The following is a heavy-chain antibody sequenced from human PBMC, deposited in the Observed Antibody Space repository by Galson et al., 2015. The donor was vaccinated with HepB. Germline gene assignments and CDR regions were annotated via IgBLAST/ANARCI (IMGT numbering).Heavy chain of an antibody. D-gene: IGHD3-10*01. CDR1: GYTFTSYD. CDR2: MNPNSGNT. V-gene: IGHV1-8*01. CDR3: AIITMVRGVNFDY. Sequence: SVKVSCKASGYTFTSYDINWARQATGQGLEWMGWMNPNSGNTGYAQKFQGRVTMTRNTSISTAYMELSSLRSEDTAVYYCAIITMVRGVNFDYWGQGTLVTVSS. J-gene: IGHJ4*02.